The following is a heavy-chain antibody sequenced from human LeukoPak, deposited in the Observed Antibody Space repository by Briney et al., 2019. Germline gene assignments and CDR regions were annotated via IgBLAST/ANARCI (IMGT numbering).Heavy chain of an antibody. Sequence: GGSLRLSCAASGCTFSSYWMSWVRQAPGKGLVWVSRIDSDVSTTYYADSVKGRFTISRDNAKNTLYLQMNSLRAEDTAMYYCARVSGSRNYYFGAFDIWGQGTMVTVSS. V-gene: IGHV3-74*01. D-gene: IGHD3-10*01. CDR1: GCTFSSYW. CDR2: IDSDVSTT. CDR3: ARVSGSRNYYFGAFDI. J-gene: IGHJ3*02.